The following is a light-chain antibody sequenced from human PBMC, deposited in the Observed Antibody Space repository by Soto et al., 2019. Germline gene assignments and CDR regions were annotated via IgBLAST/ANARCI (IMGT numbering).Light chain of an antibody. CDR3: QQYGSSSWT. CDR2: GAS. Sequence: NVLTQSVGTLSLSPGERATRSCRASQSVSSSYLAWYQQKPGQAPRLLIYGASSRATGIPDRFSGSGSGTDFILTISRLEPEDFAVYYCQQYGSSSWTFGQGTMVDIK. V-gene: IGKV3-20*01. J-gene: IGKJ1*01. CDR1: QSVSSSY.